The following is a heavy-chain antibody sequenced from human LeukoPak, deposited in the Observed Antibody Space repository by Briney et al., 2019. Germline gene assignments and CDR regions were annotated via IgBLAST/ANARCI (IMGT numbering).Heavy chain of an antibody. J-gene: IGHJ4*02. V-gene: IGHV4-39*07. CDR2: IYYSGST. Sequence: SETLSLTCAVSGGSISSNSYYWGWIRQPPGKGLEWIGSIYYSGSTYYNPSLKSRVTISVDTSKNQFSLKLSSVTAADTAVYYCARDSGSHEYNYWGQGTLVTVSS. CDR3: ARDSGSHEYNY. CDR1: GGSISSNSYY. D-gene: IGHD1-26*01.